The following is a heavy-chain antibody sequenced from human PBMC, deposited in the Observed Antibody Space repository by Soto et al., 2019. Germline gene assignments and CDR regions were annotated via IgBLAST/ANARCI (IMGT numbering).Heavy chain of an antibody. CDR3: ARGDDFDYYYGVDV. Sequence: SVKVSGKAYGGTFSSHAISWVRQAPGQGLEWMGGITPIFGTANYAQTFQGRVTITADKFTATAYMELRSLTSEDTAIYYCARGDDFDYYYGVDVWGQGTTVTVSS. V-gene: IGHV1-69*06. CDR2: ITPIFGTA. D-gene: IGHD3-16*01. J-gene: IGHJ6*02. CDR1: GGTFSSHA.